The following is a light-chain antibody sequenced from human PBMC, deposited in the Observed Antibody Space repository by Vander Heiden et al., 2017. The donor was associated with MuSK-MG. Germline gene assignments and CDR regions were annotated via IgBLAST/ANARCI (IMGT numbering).Light chain of an antibody. CDR1: QSVSSY. V-gene: IGKV3-11*01. CDR2: DAS. Sequence: ELVFTQPPATLSLSPGERATLSCRASQSVSSYLAWYQQKPGQAPRLLIYDASNRATGIPARFSGSGSGTDFTLTISSLEPEDFAVYYCQQRSNWPPTFGGGTKVEIK. J-gene: IGKJ4*01. CDR3: QQRSNWPPT.